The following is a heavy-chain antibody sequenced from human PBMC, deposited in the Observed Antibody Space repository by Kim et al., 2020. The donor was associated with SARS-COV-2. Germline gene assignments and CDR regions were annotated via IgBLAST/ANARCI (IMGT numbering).Heavy chain of an antibody. D-gene: IGHD1-26*01. Sequence: ASVKVSCKASGYTFTGYYMHWVRQAPGQGLEWMGWINPNSGGTNYAQKFQGRVTMTRDTSISTAYMELSRLRSDDTAVYYCARDHLRGSYYYYGMDVWGQGTTVTVSS. CDR3: ARDHLRGSYYYYGMDV. J-gene: IGHJ6*02. V-gene: IGHV1-2*02. CDR2: INPNSGGT. CDR1: GYTFTGYY.